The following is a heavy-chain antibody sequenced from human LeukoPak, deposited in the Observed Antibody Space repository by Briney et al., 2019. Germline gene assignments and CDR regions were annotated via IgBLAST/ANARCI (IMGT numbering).Heavy chain of an antibody. CDR3: ARPYSSSSYFYGMDV. CDR1: GGTFSRDA. D-gene: IGHD6-6*01. CDR2: IIPIFGTA. J-gene: IGHJ6*02. V-gene: IGHV1-69*13. Sequence: ASVKVSCKASGGTFSRDAISWVRQAPGQWLEWMGGIIPIFGTANYAQKFQGRVTITADESTSTAYMELSSLTSEDTAVYYCARPYSSSSYFYGMDVWGQGTTVTVSS.